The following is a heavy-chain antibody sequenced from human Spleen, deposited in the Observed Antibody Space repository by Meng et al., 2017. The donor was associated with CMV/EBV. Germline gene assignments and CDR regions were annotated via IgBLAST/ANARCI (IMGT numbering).Heavy chain of an antibody. J-gene: IGHJ4*02. CDR3: ARVPTSGNYRKDY. D-gene: IGHD1-26*01. V-gene: IGHV1-2*02. CDR1: GYTFTAYY. Sequence: KASGYTFTAYYIHWVRQAPGQGLEWMGWINPNSGGTNYAQKFKGRVTLTRDTSINTAYMDLNRLRSDDTAFYYCARVPTSGNYRKDYWGQGALVTVSS. CDR2: INPNSGGT.